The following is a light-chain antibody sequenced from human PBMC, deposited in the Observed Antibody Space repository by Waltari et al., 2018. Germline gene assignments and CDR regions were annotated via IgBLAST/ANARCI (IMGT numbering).Light chain of an antibody. Sequence: EIVLTQSPGTLSLSPGETATLSCRASQSVTSNYLAWYQQRPGRAPRLLIYGASSRATGIPDRFSGSGSGTEFTLTVSRLEPEDFAVYYCQQYGSSLHTFGQGTKVELK. J-gene: IGKJ2*01. CDR2: GAS. CDR3: QQYGSSLHT. V-gene: IGKV3-20*01. CDR1: QSVTSNY.